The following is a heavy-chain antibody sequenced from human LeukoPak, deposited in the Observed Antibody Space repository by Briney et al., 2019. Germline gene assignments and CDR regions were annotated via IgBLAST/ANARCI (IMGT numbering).Heavy chain of an antibody. CDR3: VREQCSGNSCYYY. CDR2: INQDGSEK. J-gene: IGHJ4*02. V-gene: IGHV3-7*01. D-gene: IGHD2-15*01. CDR1: GFSFSVFW. Sequence: GGSLRLSCAASGFSFSVFWMSWVRQAPGKGLEWVANINQDGSEKNYVDSVKGRFTISRDGAKNSLYLQMNSLRAEDAAVYYCVREQCSGNSCYYYWGQGTLVTVSS.